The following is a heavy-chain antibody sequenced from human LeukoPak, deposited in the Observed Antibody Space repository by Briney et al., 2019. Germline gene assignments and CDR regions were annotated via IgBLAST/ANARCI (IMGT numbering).Heavy chain of an antibody. Sequence: GGSLRLSCAASGFTFSSYAMNWVRQAPGKGLEWVSAISGSGGSTYYADSVKGRFTISRDNSKNTLYLQMNSLRAEDTAVYYCARDSMVRGEQDYWGQGTLVTVSS. J-gene: IGHJ4*02. CDR2: ISGSGGST. CDR1: GFTFSSYA. V-gene: IGHV3-23*01. D-gene: IGHD3-10*01. CDR3: ARDSMVRGEQDY.